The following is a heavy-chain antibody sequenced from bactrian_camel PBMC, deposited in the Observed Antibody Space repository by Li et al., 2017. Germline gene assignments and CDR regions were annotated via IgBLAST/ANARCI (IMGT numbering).Heavy chain of an antibody. D-gene: IGHD6*01. V-gene: IGHV3S55*01. CDR3: SKAAEYGYIWLSPGAD. J-gene: IGHJ4*01. CDR1: GVSFESSP. CDR2: LDPDGST. Sequence: QLVESGGGSVQAGGSLRLSCTTSGVSFESSPMYWYRQPPGKEREGVAGLDPDGSTSYADSVKGRFTISRDSAKNTVTLQLNSLTTEDTGMYYCSKAAEYGYIWLSPGADWGQGTQVTVS.